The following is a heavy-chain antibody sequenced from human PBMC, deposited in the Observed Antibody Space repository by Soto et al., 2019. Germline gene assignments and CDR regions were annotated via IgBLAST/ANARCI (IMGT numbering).Heavy chain of an antibody. J-gene: IGHJ5*02. D-gene: IGHD3-22*01. V-gene: IGHV3-74*01. CDR2: INSDGSSA. CDR1: GFTLSRYW. CDR3: ARGMLYENSGYYHPNWFDP. Sequence: EVQLVESGGGLAQPGGSLRLSCAASGFTLSRYWMHWVRQAPGKGLVWVSRINSDGSSADYADSVKGRFTISRDNAKNTLYLQMISLRAEDTAVYYCARGMLYENSGYYHPNWFDPWGQGTLVTVSS.